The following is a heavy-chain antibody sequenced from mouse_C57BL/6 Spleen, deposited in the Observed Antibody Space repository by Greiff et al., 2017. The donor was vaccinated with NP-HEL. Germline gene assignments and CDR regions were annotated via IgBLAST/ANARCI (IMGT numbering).Heavy chain of an antibody. Sequence: QVHVKQSGAELVKPGASVKISCKASGYAFSSYWMNWVKQRPGKGLEWIGQIYPGDGDTNYNGKFKGKATLTADKSSSTAYMQLSSLTSEDSAVYFCARREVTTVVADYFDYWGQGTTLTVSS. D-gene: IGHD1-1*01. J-gene: IGHJ2*01. CDR1: GYAFSSYW. CDR2: IYPGDGDT. V-gene: IGHV1-80*01. CDR3: ARREVTTVVADYFDY.